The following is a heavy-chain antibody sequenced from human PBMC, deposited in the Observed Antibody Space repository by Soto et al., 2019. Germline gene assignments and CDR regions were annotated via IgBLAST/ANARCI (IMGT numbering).Heavy chain of an antibody. V-gene: IGHV1-3*04. CDR1: GYTFTGLP. CDR2: INTGNGNT. Sequence: ASVKVSCKTSGYTFTGLPIHLVRQAPGQSPVWMGWINTGNGNTRSSQKFQGRVSNTRDTSESTTYVDLSSLKTENTDIYYCASSNGYYSPFDYWGQGTQVTVSS. D-gene: IGHD3-3*01. J-gene: IGHJ4*02. CDR3: ASSNGYYSPFDY.